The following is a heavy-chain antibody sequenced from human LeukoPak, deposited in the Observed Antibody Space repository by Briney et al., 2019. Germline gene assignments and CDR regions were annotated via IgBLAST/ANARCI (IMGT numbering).Heavy chain of an antibody. Sequence: KPGGSLRLSCAASGFTFSNAWMSWVRQAPGKGLEWVGRIKSKTDGGTTDYAAPVKGRFTISRDDSKNTLYLQMNSLKTDDTAVYYCTTDSLLRYFDWSYWGQGTLVTVSS. D-gene: IGHD3-9*01. CDR2: IKSKTDGGTT. CDR1: GFTFSNAW. V-gene: IGHV3-15*01. CDR3: TTDSLLRYFDWSY. J-gene: IGHJ4*02.